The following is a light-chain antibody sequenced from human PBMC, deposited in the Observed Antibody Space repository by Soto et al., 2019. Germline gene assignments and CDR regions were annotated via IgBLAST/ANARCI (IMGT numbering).Light chain of an antibody. Sequence: EIVLTQSPGTLSLSPGERATLSCRASQSVSSSYLAWYQQKPGQAPRLLIYAASSRATSIPDRFSGSESGTDFTLSISSLEPEDVAVYYCQQDGSSPPLTFGGGTKVEIK. CDR1: QSVSSSY. CDR3: QQDGSSPPLT. V-gene: IGKV3-20*01. CDR2: AAS. J-gene: IGKJ4*01.